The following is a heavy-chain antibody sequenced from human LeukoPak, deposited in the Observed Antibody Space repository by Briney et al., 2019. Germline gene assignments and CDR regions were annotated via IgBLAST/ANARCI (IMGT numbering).Heavy chain of an antibody. Sequence: GGSLRLSCAASGFTLDDYGMSWVRQAPGKGLEWVSGINWNGGSTGYADSVKGRFTISRDNAKNSLYLQMNSLRAEDTALYHCARDYSGSYYYYMDVWGKGTTVTVSS. D-gene: IGHD3-10*01. V-gene: IGHV3-20*01. CDR1: GFTLDDYG. CDR3: ARDYSGSYYYYMDV. CDR2: INWNGGST. J-gene: IGHJ6*03.